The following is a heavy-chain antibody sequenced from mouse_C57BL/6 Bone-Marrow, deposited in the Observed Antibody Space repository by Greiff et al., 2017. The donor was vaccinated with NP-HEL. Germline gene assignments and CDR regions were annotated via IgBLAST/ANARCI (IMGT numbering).Heavy chain of an antibody. J-gene: IGHJ2*01. CDR1: GYTFTDYY. CDR3: ARRIYYYGSWDFDY. CDR2: INPNNGGT. V-gene: IGHV1-26*01. D-gene: IGHD1-1*01. Sequence: EVQLQQSGPELVKPGASVKISCKASGYTFTDYYMNWVKQSHGKSLEWIGDINPNNGGTSYNQKFKGKATLTVDKSSSTAYMERRSLTSEDSAVYYCARRIYYYGSWDFDYWGQGTTLTVSS.